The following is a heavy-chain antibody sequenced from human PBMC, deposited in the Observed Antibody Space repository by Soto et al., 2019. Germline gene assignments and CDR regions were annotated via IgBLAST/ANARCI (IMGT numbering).Heavy chain of an antibody. J-gene: IGHJ3*02. D-gene: IGHD5-18*01. CDR3: ARDRGYSYGLHAFDI. CDR1: GYTFTSYA. V-gene: IGHV1-3*01. Sequence: GASVKVSCKASGYTFTSYAMHWVRQAPGQRLEWMGWINAGNGNTKYSQKFQGRVTITRDTSANTAYMELSGLRSEDTAVYYCARDRGYSYGLHAFDIWGQGTMVTV. CDR2: INAGNGNT.